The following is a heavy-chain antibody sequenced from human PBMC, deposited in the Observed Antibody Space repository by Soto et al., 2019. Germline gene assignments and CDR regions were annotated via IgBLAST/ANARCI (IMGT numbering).Heavy chain of an antibody. D-gene: IGHD3-22*01. CDR3: ARDYYDSSGYYSTYGHWFDP. Sequence: PSDTLSLTCTVSGGSISSGDYYWSWIRQPPGKGLEWIGYIYYSGSTYYNPSLKSRVTISVDTSKNQFSLKLSSVTAADTAVYYCARDYYDSSGYYSTYGHWFDPWGQGTLVTVSS. CDR2: IYYSGST. V-gene: IGHV4-30-4*02. CDR1: GGSISSGDYY. J-gene: IGHJ5*02.